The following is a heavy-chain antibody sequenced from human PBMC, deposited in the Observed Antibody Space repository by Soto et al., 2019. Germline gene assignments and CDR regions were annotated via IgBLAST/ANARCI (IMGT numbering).Heavy chain of an antibody. CDR2: IYYSGST. Sequence: SETLSLTCTVSGGSISSGGYYWSWIRQHPGKGLEWIGYIYYSGSTYYNPSLKSRVTISVDTSKNQFSLKLSSVTAADTAVYYCARGSIAAPFDYWGQGTLVTVSS. CDR1: GGSISSGGYY. CDR3: ARGSIAAPFDY. D-gene: IGHD6-6*01. J-gene: IGHJ4*02. V-gene: IGHV4-31*03.